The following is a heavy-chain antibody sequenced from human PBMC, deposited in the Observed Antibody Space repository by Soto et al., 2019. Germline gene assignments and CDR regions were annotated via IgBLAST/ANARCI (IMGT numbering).Heavy chain of an antibody. CDR1: GFTFSSYA. D-gene: IGHD6-13*01. V-gene: IGHV3-23*01. J-gene: IGHJ4*02. CDR2: ISGSGGST. Sequence: PGGSLRLSCAASGFTFSSYAMSWVRQAPGKGLEWVSAISGSGGSTYYADSVKGRFTISRDNSKNTLYLQMNSLRAEDTAVYYCAKGSSPSPIAAAVYYFDYWGQGTLVTVSS. CDR3: AKGSSPSPIAAAVYYFDY.